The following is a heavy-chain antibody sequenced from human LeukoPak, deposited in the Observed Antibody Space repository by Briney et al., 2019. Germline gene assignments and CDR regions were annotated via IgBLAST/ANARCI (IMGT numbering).Heavy chain of an antibody. CDR3: AKTGRTVTTPFDY. V-gene: IGHV3-9*01. CDR2: ISWNSGSI. J-gene: IGHJ4*02. CDR1: GFTFDDYA. Sequence: TGGSLRLSCAASGFTFDDYAMHWVRQAPGKGLEWVSGISWNSGSIGYADSVKGRFTISRDNAKNSLYLQTNSLRAEGTALYYCAKTGRTVTTPFDYWGQGTLVTVSS. D-gene: IGHD4-17*01.